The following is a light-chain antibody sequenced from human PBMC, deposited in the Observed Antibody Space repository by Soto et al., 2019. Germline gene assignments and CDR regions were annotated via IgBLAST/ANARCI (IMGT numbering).Light chain of an antibody. J-gene: IGLJ2*01. Sequence: QSVLTQPASVSGSPGQSVTISCTGTSSDVGGYNSVSWYQQHPGKAPKLMIYDVSNRPSGVSNRFSGSKSGNTASLTISGLQAEDEADYYCSSYTRSSTQVFGGGTQLTVL. CDR3: SSYTRSSTQV. CDR1: SSDVGGYNS. CDR2: DVS. V-gene: IGLV2-14*01.